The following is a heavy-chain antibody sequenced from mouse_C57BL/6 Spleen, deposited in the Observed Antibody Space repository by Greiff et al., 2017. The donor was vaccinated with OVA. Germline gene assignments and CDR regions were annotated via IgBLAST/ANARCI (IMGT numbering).Heavy chain of an antibody. CDR1: GYAFSSSW. CDR2: IYPGDGDT. CDR3: ARRNYGNYFDY. D-gene: IGHD2-1*01. V-gene: IGHV1-82*01. J-gene: IGHJ2*01. Sequence: QLQQSGPELVKPGASVKISCKASGYAFSSSWMNWVKQRPGKGLEWIGRIYPGDGDTNYNGKFKGKATLTADKSSSTAYMQLSSLTSEDSAVYFCARRNYGNYFDYWGQGTTLTVSS.